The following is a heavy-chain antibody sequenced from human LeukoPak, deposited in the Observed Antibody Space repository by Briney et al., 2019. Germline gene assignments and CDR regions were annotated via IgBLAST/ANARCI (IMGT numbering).Heavy chain of an antibody. D-gene: IGHD6-19*01. CDR1: GYTLTELC. Sequence: ASVKVSCKVSGYTLTELCIHWVRQAPGKGLEWMGGFDPEENKRIYAQKFKGRVTMTEDTSTDTAYMELSSLRFEDTAVYFCAKGPPGSDNDWYFDLWGRGTLVTVSS. CDR2: FDPEENKR. J-gene: IGHJ2*01. CDR3: AKGPPGSDNDWYFDL. V-gene: IGHV1-24*01.